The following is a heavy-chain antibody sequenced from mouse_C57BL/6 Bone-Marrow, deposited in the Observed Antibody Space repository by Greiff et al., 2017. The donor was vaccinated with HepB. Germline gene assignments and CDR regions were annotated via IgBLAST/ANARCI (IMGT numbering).Heavy chain of an antibody. CDR3: ARDQYYGSSPYAMDY. D-gene: IGHD1-1*01. CDR1: GFTFSSYA. CDR2: ISDGGSYT. Sequence: EVQGVESGGGLVKPGGSLKLSCAASGFTFSSYAMSWVRQTPEKRLEWVATISDGGSYTYYPDNVKGRFTISRDNAKNNLYLQMSHLKSEDTAMYYCARDQYYGSSPYAMDYWGQGTSVTVSS. V-gene: IGHV5-4*01. J-gene: IGHJ4*01.